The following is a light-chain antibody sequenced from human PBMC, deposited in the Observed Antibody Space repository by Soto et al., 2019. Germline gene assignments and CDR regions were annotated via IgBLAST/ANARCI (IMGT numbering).Light chain of an antibody. V-gene: IGLV2-11*01. CDR3: CSYAGSYKL. CDR2: DVS. CDR1: SSDVGGYNY. J-gene: IGLJ2*01. Sequence: QSALTQPRSVSGSPGQSVTISCTGTSSDVGGYNYVSWYQQHPGKAPKLMIYDVSKRPSGVPDRFSGSKSGNTASLTISGLQAEDEADYYFCSYAGSYKLFGAGTKLAVL.